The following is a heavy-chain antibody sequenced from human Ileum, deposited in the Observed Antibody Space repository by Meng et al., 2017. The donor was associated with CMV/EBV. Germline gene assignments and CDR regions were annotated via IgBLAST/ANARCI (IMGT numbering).Heavy chain of an antibody. CDR3: ARLHSRGTEEFDP. J-gene: IGHJ5*02. Sequence: CTVSCGSFRGYYWSWIRQSPGEGLEWIAYIYFGGGTRYNPSLASRATISVDVSRNQLSLKLTSVTAADTAVYYCARLHSRGTEEFDPWGQGTLVTVSS. CDR1: CGSFRGYY. V-gene: IGHV4-59*01. D-gene: IGHD1-1*01. CDR2: IYFGGGT.